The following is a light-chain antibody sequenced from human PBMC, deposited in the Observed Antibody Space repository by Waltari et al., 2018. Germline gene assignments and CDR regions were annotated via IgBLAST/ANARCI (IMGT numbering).Light chain of an antibody. CDR2: ATF. CDR1: QTISKS. CDR3: QQSFSTPLT. Sequence: DIQMTQSPSSLSASVGDRVTITCRASQTISKSLNWYQVKPGRAPKRLIYATFTLQSGVPSRFSGSGSGTDFTLTITSLQPEDVGTYFCQQSFSTPLTFGPGTRVDMK. V-gene: IGKV1-39*01. J-gene: IGKJ3*01.